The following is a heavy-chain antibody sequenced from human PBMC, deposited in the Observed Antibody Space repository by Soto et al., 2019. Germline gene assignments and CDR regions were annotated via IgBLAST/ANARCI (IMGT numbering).Heavy chain of an antibody. CDR1: GYTFTGYY. J-gene: IGHJ5*02. D-gene: IGHD5-18*01. V-gene: IGHV1-2*02. CDR2: INPNSGGT. CDR3: ARDFGGYSYGYNWFDP. Sequence: QVQLVQSGAEVKKPGASVKVSCKASGYTFTGYYMHWVRQAPGQGLEWMGWINPNSGGTNYAQKFQGRVTKTRDTPISTAYMELSRLRSDDTAVYYCARDFGGYSYGYNWFDPWGQGTLVTVSS.